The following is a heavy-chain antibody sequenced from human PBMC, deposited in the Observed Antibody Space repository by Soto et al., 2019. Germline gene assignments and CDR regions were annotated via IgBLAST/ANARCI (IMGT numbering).Heavy chain of an antibody. CDR1: GYDFNTNL. D-gene: IGHD3-22*01. Sequence: ESLKISCRGSGYDFNTNLFGWVRQLPGRGLEWVGIMYPGDSDTRYNPSLQGHVTLSVDVTVSTAFLQWRRLETSDTGMYFCARLPRDCNNTSCYSGDHWGKGTQVTVSS. CDR2: MYPGDSDT. V-gene: IGHV5-51*01. J-gene: IGHJ4*02. CDR3: ARLPRDCNNTSCYSGDH.